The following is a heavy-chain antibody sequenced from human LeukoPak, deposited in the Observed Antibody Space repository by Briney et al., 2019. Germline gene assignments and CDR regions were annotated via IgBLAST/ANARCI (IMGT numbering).Heavy chain of an antibody. CDR2: ISAYNGNT. V-gene: IGHV1-18*01. J-gene: IGHJ4*02. D-gene: IGHD3-10*01. Sequence: ASVKVSCKASGGTFSSYAISWVRQAPGQGLEWMGWISAYNGNTNYAQKVQGRVTMTTDTSTSTAYMELRSLRSDDTAVYYCARGGFGELLHDYWGQGTLVTVSS. CDR1: GGTFSSYA. CDR3: ARGGFGELLHDY.